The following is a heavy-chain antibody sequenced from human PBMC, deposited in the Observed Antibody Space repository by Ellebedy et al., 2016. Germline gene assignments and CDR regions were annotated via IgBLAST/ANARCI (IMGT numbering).Heavy chain of an antibody. V-gene: IGHV1-58*01. Sequence: SVKVSCXASGFTFTSSAVQWVRQARGQRLEWIGWIVVGSGNTNYAQKFQERVTITRDMSTSTAYMELSSLSVEDTAVYYCAKNGGISEYLSFQFDYWGQGALVTVSS. J-gene: IGHJ4*02. CDR3: AKNGGISEYLSFQFDY. CDR1: GFTFTSSA. D-gene: IGHD2/OR15-2a*01. CDR2: IVVGSGNT.